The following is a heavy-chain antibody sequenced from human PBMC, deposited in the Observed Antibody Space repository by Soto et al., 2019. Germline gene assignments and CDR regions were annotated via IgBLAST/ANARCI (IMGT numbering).Heavy chain of an antibody. Sequence: QVQLVQSGAEVKKPGASVKVSCKASGYTFTSYGISWVRQAPGQGLEWMGWISAYNGNTNYAQKLQGRVTMTTDTSTSTAYMELRSLRSDDTAVYYCARDGRSLRYFGWLAVGQNWFDPWGQGTLVTVSS. CDR2: ISAYNGNT. CDR1: GYTFTSYG. D-gene: IGHD3-9*01. CDR3: ARDGRSLRYFGWLAVGQNWFDP. V-gene: IGHV1-18*01. J-gene: IGHJ5*02.